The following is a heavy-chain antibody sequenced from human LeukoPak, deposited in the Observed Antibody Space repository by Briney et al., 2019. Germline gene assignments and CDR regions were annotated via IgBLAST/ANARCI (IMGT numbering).Heavy chain of an antibody. Sequence: ASVKVSFKASGCTFTSYDINWVRQATGQGVEWLGWMNPNSGNTGYAQKFKGRVTMTRNTSISTAYMELSSLRSEDTAVYYCARDYSSGWYNWFDPWGQGTLVTVSS. CDR2: MNPNSGNT. D-gene: IGHD6-19*01. CDR3: ARDYSSGWYNWFDP. CDR1: GCTFTSYD. V-gene: IGHV1-8*01. J-gene: IGHJ5*02.